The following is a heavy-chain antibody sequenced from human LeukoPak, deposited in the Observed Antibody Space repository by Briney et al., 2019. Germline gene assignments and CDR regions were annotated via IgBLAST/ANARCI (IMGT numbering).Heavy chain of an antibody. CDR3: AKDRITWDY. CDR1: GFTFSSYA. J-gene: IGHJ4*02. V-gene: IGHV3-23*01. Sequence: GGSLRLSCAASGFTFSSYAMSWVRQAPGKGLGWVSAISSSGDSTYYADAVKGRFTISRDNSKNTLYLQMNSLRAEDTAVYYCAKDRITWDYWGQGTLVTVSS. CDR2: ISSSGDST. D-gene: IGHD3-10*01.